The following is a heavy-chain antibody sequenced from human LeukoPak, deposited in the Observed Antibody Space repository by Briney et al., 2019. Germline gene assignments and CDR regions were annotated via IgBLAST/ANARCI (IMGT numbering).Heavy chain of an antibody. CDR1: GFTFSGYG. V-gene: IGHV3-23*01. Sequence: RGSLRLSCAASGFTFSGYGMSWVRQAPGKGLEWVSAISGSGGTTYYADSVKGRFTISRDNSKNTLYLQMNSLRAEDTAVYYCAKSSGSGSYYFDYWGQGTLVTVSS. J-gene: IGHJ4*02. D-gene: IGHD5-12*01. CDR3: AKSSGSGSYYFDY. CDR2: ISGSGGTT.